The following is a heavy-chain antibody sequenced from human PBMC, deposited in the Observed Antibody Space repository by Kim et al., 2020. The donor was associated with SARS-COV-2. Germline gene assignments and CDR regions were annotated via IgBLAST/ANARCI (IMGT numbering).Heavy chain of an antibody. V-gene: IGHV3-30*01. Sequence: DSVKGRFTISRDNSKNTLYLQMNSLRAEDTAVYYCARRMSVERRSNAFDIWGQGTMVTVSS. CDR3: ARRMSVERRSNAFDI. D-gene: IGHD1-1*01. J-gene: IGHJ3*02.